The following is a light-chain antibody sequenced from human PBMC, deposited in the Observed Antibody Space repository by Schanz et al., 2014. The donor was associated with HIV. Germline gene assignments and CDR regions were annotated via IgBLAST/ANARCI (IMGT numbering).Light chain of an antibody. J-gene: IGKJ1*01. CDR3: QQLDTYPLT. CDR1: QGISNS. V-gene: IGKV1-9*01. Sequence: DIQMTQSPSSLSASVGDKVTITCRASQGISNSLAWYQQRPGKAPKVLIYAASTLQRGVPSRFSGSESRTEFPHTISSLQPEDFATYYCQQLDTYPLTFRHGPKVAIK. CDR2: AAS.